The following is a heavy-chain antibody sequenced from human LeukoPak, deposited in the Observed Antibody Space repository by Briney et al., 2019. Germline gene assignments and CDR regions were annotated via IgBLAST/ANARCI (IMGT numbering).Heavy chain of an antibody. CDR2: INSDGSST. CDR1: GFTFSSYW. Sequence: GGSLRLSCAASGFTFSSYWMHWVRQAPGKGLVWVSRINSDGSSTSYADSVKGRFTISRDNAKNTLYLQMNSLRAEDTAVYYCAKDGAISGIAAAGAHLDYWGQGTLVTVSS. V-gene: IGHV3-74*01. D-gene: IGHD6-13*01. CDR3: AKDGAISGIAAAGAHLDY. J-gene: IGHJ4*02.